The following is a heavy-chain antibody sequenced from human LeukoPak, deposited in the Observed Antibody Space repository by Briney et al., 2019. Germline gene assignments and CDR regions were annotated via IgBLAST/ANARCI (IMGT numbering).Heavy chain of an antibody. CDR2: IYPGDSDT. D-gene: IGHD2-15*01. CDR3: ARSRVVAATGENYYYYMDV. J-gene: IGHJ6*03. Sequence: GESLKISCKGSGYSFTSYWIGWVRQMPGKGLEWMGIIYPGDSDTRYSPSFQGQVTISADKSISTAYLQWSSLKASDTVMYYCARSRVVAATGENYYYYMDVWGKGTTVTVSS. CDR1: GYSFTSYW. V-gene: IGHV5-51*01.